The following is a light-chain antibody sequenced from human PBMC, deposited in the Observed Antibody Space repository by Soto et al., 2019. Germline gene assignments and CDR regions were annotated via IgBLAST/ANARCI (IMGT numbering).Light chain of an antibody. J-gene: IGLJ1*01. CDR3: AAWDGSLNGYV. CDR1: SSNIGANT. CDR2: SNN. V-gene: IGLV1-44*01. Sequence: QSVLTQPPSASGTPGQRVTISCSGSSSNIGANTVNWYQQLPGTAPKLLIYSNNQRPSGVPDRFSGCKSDTSASLAISGLQSEDEADYYCAAWDGSLNGYVFGPGTKLTVL.